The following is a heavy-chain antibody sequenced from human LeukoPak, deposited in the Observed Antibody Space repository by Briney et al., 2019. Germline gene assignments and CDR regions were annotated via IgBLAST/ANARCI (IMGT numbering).Heavy chain of an antibody. CDR2: IYHIGST. CDR3: ATLDHDVLSGYSHLDN. CDR1: GGSMSLFY. J-gene: IGHJ4*02. V-gene: IGHV4-59*03. Sequence: SETLSLTCTVSGGSMSLFYWTWIRQSPGKGLEWIGDIYHIGSTNYNPSLKSRITTSVDTSKNQFSLQLKSVTAADTAVYYCATLDHDVLSGYSHLDNWGQGTLVTVSS. D-gene: IGHD3-3*01.